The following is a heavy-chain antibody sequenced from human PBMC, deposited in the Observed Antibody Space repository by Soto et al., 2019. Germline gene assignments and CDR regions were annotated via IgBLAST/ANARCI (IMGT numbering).Heavy chain of an antibody. D-gene: IGHD2-21*02. Sequence: QVQLVQSGAEEKKPGASVKVSCKVSGYTFTSYAMHWVRQAPGQRLEWMGWINAGNGNTKYSQKFQGRVTITRDTSASTAYTELSSLRSEDTAVYYCARSIVVVTALDYWGQGTLVTVSS. CDR2: INAGNGNT. CDR1: GYTFTSYA. CDR3: ARSIVVVTALDY. V-gene: IGHV1-3*05. J-gene: IGHJ4*02.